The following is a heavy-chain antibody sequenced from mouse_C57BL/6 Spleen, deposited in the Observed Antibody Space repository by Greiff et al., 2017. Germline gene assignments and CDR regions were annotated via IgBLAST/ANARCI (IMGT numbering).Heavy chain of an antibody. CDR3: ARWDGNLGY. J-gene: IGHJ4*01. D-gene: IGHD2-1*01. Sequence: LVESGAELVRPGTSVKMSCKASGYTFTTYWIGWAKQRPGHGLEWIGDIYPGGGYTNYNEKFKGKATLTADKSSSTAYMQFSSLTSEDSAVYYCARWDGNLGYWGQGTSVTVSS. V-gene: IGHV1-63*01. CDR2: IYPGGGYT. CDR1: GYTFTTYW.